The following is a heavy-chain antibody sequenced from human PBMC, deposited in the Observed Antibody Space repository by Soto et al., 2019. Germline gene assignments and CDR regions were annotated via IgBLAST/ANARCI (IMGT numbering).Heavy chain of an antibody. CDR1: GGTFSSYA. D-gene: IGHD2-2*01. J-gene: IGHJ6*02. CDR2: IIPIFGTA. Sequence: ASVKVSCKASGGTFSSYAISWVRQAPGQGLEWMGGIIPIFGTANYAQKFQGRVTITADESTSTAYMELSSLRSEDTAVYYCAREGCSSTSQLCGMDVWGQGTTVTVSS. CDR3: AREGCSSTSQLCGMDV. V-gene: IGHV1-69*13.